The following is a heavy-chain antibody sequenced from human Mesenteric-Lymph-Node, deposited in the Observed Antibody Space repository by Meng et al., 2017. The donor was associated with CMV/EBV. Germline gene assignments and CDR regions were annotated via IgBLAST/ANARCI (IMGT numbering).Heavy chain of an antibody. CDR1: GFTFGDYA. CDR3: SGCDFWSGYLRGTDY. Sequence: GESLKISCTASGFTFGDYAMSWVRQAPGKGLEWVGFIRSKVYSETTDYAASVEGRFTISRDDSRSIAYLQMNSLKTEDTAVYYCSGCDFWSGYLRGTDYWGQGTLVTVSS. D-gene: IGHD3-3*01. J-gene: IGHJ4*02. CDR2: IRSKVYSETT. V-gene: IGHV3-49*04.